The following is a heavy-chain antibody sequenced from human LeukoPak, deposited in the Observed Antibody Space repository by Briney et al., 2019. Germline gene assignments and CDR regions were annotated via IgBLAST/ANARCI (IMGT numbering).Heavy chain of an antibody. CDR2: IIPIFGTA. J-gene: IGHJ4*02. CDR3: AVHMRMGATLESGNFVY. D-gene: IGHD1-26*01. CDR1: GGTFSSYA. Sequence: ASVKVSCKASGGTFSSYAISWVRQAPGQGLEWMGRIIPIFGTANYAQKFQGRVTITTDESTSTAYMELSSLRSEDTAVYYCAVHMRMGATLESGNFVYWGQGTLVTVSS. V-gene: IGHV1-69*05.